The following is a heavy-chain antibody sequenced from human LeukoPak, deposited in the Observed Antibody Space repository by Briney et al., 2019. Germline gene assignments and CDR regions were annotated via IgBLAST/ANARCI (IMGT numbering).Heavy chain of an antibody. CDR1: GFTFGNSW. V-gene: IGHV3-74*01. D-gene: IGHD1-14*01. CDR3: VVVVEPPDSDGFDV. CDR2: INADGSTA. Sequence: GGSLRLSCAASGFTFGNSWVHWVRQAPGKGLVSVSLINADGSTATYADSVKGRFTTSRDNARNTLSLQMNSLTIEDTAVYYCVVVVEPPDSDGFDVWGQGTMITVSS. J-gene: IGHJ3*01.